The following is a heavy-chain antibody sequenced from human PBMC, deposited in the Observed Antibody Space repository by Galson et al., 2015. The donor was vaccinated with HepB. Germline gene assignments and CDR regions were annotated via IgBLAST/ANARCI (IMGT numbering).Heavy chain of an antibody. CDR2: ISYAVFCL. CDR1: EFTFNTFG. V-gene: IGHV3-30*03. CDR3: ARNQQLGTIDY. Sequence: SLRLSCAASEFTFNTFGMHWVRQAPGKGLEWVAVISYAVFCLKKKDSVEGRVTISRDNSKNRLYLQMNSLRAEDTAVYYCARNQQLGTIDYWGQGALVTVSS. D-gene: IGHD6-13*01. J-gene: IGHJ4*02.